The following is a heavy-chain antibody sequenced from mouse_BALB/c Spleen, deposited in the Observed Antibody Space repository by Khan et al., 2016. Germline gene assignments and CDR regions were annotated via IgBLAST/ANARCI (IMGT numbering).Heavy chain of an antibody. V-gene: IGHV9-2-1*01. CDR1: GYTFTDYS. CDR2: INTDIGEP. D-gene: IGHD1-2*01. Sequence: QIQLVQSGPELKKPGETVKISCKASGYTFTDYSIHWVKQAPGKGLQWMGWINTDIGEPTYADDFKGRFAFSLETSASTAYLQINNLKNEDTATXLCADYFDYAWFAYWGQGTLVTVST. CDR3: ADYFDYAWFAY. J-gene: IGHJ3*01.